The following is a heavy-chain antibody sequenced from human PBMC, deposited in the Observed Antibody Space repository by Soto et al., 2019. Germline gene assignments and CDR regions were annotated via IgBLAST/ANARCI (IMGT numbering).Heavy chain of an antibody. V-gene: IGHV3-48*02. CDR3: ARDGYKNCDH. CDR2: ITTSSDAT. D-gene: IGHD5-12*01. CDR1: GFTFTTYG. Sequence: PGGSLRLSCAASGFTFTTYGMNWVRQAPGKGLEWISFITTSSDATYYADSVKGRFTISRDNAKNSVSLQMNSLRDEDTAVYYCARDGYKNCDHWGQGTLVTVS. J-gene: IGHJ4*02.